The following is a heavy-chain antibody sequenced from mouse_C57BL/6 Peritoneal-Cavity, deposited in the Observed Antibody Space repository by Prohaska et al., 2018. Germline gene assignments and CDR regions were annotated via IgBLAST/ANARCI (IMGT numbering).Heavy chain of an antibody. V-gene: IGHV7-1*01. CDR3: ARDANYWYFDV. Sequence: GFTSSDFYMEWVRQAPGKGLEWIAASRNKANDYTTEYSASVKGRFIVSRDTSQSILYLQMNALRAEDTAIYYCARDANYWYFDVWGTGTTVTVSS. CDR1: GFTSSDFY. J-gene: IGHJ1*03. CDR2: SRNKANDYTT.